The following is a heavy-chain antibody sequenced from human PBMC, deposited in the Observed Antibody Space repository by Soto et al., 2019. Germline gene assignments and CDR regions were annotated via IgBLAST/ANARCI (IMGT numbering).Heavy chain of an antibody. D-gene: IGHD6-6*01. CDR1: GGTFISYS. CDR2: IIPIFGTA. CDR3: SRGDSSSHAEYFQH. J-gene: IGHJ1*01. V-gene: IGHV1-69*06. Sequence: SVKVSCKASGGTFISYSISLVRQAPGQGLEWMGGIIPIFGTANYAQKFQGRVTITADKSTSTAYMELSSLRSEDTAVYYCSRGDSSSHAEYFQHWGQGTLVTVSS.